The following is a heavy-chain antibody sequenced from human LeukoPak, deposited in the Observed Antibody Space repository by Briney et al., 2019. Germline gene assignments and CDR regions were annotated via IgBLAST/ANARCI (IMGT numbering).Heavy chain of an antibody. J-gene: IGHJ5*02. CDR3: ARQFDDPYGPPFTGFLKNWFDP. CDR2: INPNSGGT. Sequence: ASVKVSCKASGYTFTGYYMHWVRQAPGQGLEWMGWINPNSGGTNYAQKFQGRVTMTRDTSISIAYMELSRLRSDDTAVYYCARQFDDPYGPPFTGFLKNWFDPWGQGTLVTVSS. V-gene: IGHV1-2*02. CDR1: GYTFTGYY. D-gene: IGHD3-10*01.